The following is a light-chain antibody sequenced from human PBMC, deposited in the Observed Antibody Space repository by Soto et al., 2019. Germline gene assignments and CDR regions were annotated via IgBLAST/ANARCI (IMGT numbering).Light chain of an antibody. J-gene: IGLJ1*01. V-gene: IGLV2-14*03. CDR1: SSDVGGYNY. CDR2: DVT. Sequence: QSVLTQPASVSGSPGQSITVSCTGTSSDVGGYNYVSWYQQHPGKATRLMIYDVTNRPSGVSDRFSGSKSGNTASLTISVLQAEDEADYYCSSYRRGSTYVFGTGTKVTVL. CDR3: SSYRRGSTYV.